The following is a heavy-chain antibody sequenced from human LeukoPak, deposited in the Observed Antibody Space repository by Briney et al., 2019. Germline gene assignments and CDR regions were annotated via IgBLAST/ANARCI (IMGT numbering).Heavy chain of an antibody. V-gene: IGHV4-38-2*02. CDR2: IYHSGST. CDR3: ARLQRRDGYNFDY. CDR1: GYSISSGYY. J-gene: IGHJ4*02. D-gene: IGHD5-24*01. Sequence: SETLSLTCTVSGYSISSGYYWGWIRQPPGKGLEWIGSIYHSGSTYYNPSLKSRVTISVDTSKNQFSLKLSSVTAADTAVYYCARLQRRDGYNFDYWGQGTLVTVSS.